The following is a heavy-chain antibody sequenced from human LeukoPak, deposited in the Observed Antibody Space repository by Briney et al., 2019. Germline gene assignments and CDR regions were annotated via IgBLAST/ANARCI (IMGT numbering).Heavy chain of an antibody. J-gene: IGHJ4*02. CDR1: GGSISSYY. D-gene: IGHD6-19*01. CDR2: ISYSGIT. Sequence: KPSETLSLNCTVSGGSISSYYWSWIRQPPGKGLEWVGFISYSGITNYNPSLKSRVTTSVASSKNQFSLKVTSVTAVDTAVYYCARVLSDTSGCIVDYWGQGTLVTVSS. V-gene: IGHV4-59*01. CDR3: ARVLSDTSGCIVDY.